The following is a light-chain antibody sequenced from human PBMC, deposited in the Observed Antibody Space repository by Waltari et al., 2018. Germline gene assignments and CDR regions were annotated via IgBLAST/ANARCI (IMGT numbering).Light chain of an antibody. CDR3: QQYYSYPLT. CDR2: KAS. V-gene: IGKV1-5*03. J-gene: IGKJ4*01. CDR1: QSISSW. Sequence: DIQMTQSHSTLSASVGDRVTITCRASQSISSWMGWHQQKPGKAPNLLIYKASTLESGVPSRFSGSGSVTEFTLTISSLQPDDFATYYCQQYYSYPLTFGGGTKVEIK.